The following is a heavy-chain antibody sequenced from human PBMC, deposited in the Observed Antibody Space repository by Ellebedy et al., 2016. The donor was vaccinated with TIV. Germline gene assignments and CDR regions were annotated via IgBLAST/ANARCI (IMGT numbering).Heavy chain of an antibody. J-gene: IGHJ4*02. V-gene: IGHV5-51*01. D-gene: IGHD4-23*01. Sequence: GGSLRLXXKGSGYSFTSYWIGWVRQMPGKGLEWMGIIYPGDSDTRYSPSFQGQVTISADKSISIAYLQWSSLKASDTAMYYCARQGKGGYGGKPFDHWGQGTLVTVSS. CDR3: ARQGKGGYGGKPFDH. CDR1: GYSFTSYW. CDR2: IYPGDSDT.